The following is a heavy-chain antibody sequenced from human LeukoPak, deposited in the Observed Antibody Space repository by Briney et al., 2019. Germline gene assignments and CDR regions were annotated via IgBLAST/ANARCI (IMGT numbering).Heavy chain of an antibody. CDR3: AREGGWAMSGDDFDI. CDR1: GGSFSGYL. V-gene: IGHV4-34*01. Sequence: SETLSLTCDVPGGSFSGYLWSWIRQSPGKGLEWIGEVNYRGSPNYNPSLESRVTISVDTSKNQFSLKLSSVTAADTAVYYCAREGGWAMSGDDFDIWGQGTMVTVSS. CDR2: VNYRGSP. J-gene: IGHJ3*02. D-gene: IGHD3-10*02.